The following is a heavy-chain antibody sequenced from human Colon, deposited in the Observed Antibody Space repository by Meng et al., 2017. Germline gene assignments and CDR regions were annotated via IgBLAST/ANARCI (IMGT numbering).Heavy chain of an antibody. Sequence: VQPPAAGPGPGTPCTTPSLPFNVSGAPIPLGGYFWGWILQHPGKGLELIGYIDHSGTTYDNPSLKTRLTMSVDTSKNQFSLKLTSVTAADTAVYYCARVVSLVVKGNWFDSWGQGTLVTVSS. D-gene: IGHD2-15*01. CDR3: ARVVSLVVKGNWFDS. CDR1: GAPIPLGGYF. CDR2: IDHSGTT. V-gene: IGHV4-31*03. J-gene: IGHJ5*01.